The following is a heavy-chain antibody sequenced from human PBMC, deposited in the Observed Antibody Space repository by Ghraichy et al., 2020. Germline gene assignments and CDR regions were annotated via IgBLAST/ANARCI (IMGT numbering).Heavy chain of an antibody. CDR1: GFTFNTYW. D-gene: IGHD3-10*01. CDR3: ARDATMVRGLIDF. J-gene: IGHJ4*02. CDR2: IHNDGSAT. Sequence: GGSLRLSCAASGFTFNTYWIRWVRQAPGKGLEWVSRIHNDGSATSHADSVKGRFTISRDNAKNTLYLQMNSLRAEDTAVYYCARDATMVRGLIDFWGQGTLVTVSS. V-gene: IGHV3-74*01.